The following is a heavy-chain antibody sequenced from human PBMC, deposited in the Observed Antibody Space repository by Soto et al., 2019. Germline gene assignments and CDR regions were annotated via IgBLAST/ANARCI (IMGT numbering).Heavy chain of an antibody. CDR1: GYTFNTYV. V-gene: IGHV1-18*01. D-gene: IGHD2-2*02. Sequence: QVQLVQSGAEVKKAGASVKVSCKASGYTFNTYVICWVRQAPGQGLEWMGWISAYDGDAHYAQRFQGRVTMTTDTSTSTAYMEVRSLTSDDTAIYYCARPIQTWIESDAFDIWGQGTTVTVSS. CDR3: ARPIQTWIESDAFDI. J-gene: IGHJ3*02. CDR2: ISAYDGDA.